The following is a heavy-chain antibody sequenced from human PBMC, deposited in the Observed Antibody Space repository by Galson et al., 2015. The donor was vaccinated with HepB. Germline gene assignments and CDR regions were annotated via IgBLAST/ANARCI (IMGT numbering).Heavy chain of an antibody. CDR1: GGSISSTTFY. CDR3: AREGPLGRVSGRGDYFYMDV. J-gene: IGHJ6*03. V-gene: IGHV4-61*02. Sequence: TLSLTCTVSGGSISSTTFYWTWIRQPAGKALEWIGRLHSSGNTNYNPSLKSRVTMSVDTSKNQFSLNLSSVTAADTAVYFCAREGPLGRVSGRGDYFYMDVWGEGTTVTVSS. CDR2: LHSSGNT. D-gene: IGHD3-16*01.